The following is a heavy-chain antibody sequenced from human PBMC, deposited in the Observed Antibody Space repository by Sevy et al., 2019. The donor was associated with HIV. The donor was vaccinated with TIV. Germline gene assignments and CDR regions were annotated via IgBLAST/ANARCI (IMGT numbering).Heavy chain of an antibody. V-gene: IGHV3-23*01. CDR1: GSTFSSYA. CDR3: AKDRGGECYYDSSGPNPMVPSSYFDY. J-gene: IGHJ4*02. D-gene: IGHD3-22*01. CDR2: ISGSGGST. Sequence: EGSLRLSCAASGSTFSSYAMSWVRQAPGKGLEWVSAISGSGGSTYYADSVKGRFTISRDNSKNTLYLQMNSLRAEDTAVYYCAKDRGGECYYDSSGPNPMVPSSYFDYWGQGTLVTVSS.